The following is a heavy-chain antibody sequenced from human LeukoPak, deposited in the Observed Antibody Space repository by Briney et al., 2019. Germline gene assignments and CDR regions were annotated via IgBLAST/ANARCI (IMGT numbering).Heavy chain of an antibody. CDR2: ISSSSSYI. V-gene: IGHV3-21*01. J-gene: IGHJ6*03. CDR1: GFSFSTYA. Sequence: GGSLRLSCAASGFSFSTYAMSWVRQIPGKGLEWVSSISSSSSYIYYADSVKGRFTISRDNAKNSLYLQMNSLRAEDTAVYYCARQYSSSSRTYYYYMDVWGKGTTVTVSS. D-gene: IGHD6-6*01. CDR3: ARQYSSSSRTYYYYMDV.